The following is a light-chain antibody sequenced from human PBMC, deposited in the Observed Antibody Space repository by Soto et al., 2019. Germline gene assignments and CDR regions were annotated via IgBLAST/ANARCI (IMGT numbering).Light chain of an antibody. Sequence: EIVMTQSPATLSVSPGERATLSCRASQSVSSNLAWYQQKPGQAPRLLIYGASSRATGIPDRFSGRGSGTDFTLTISRLEPEDFAVYYCQQYDSSPKTFGQGTKVDIK. V-gene: IGKV3-20*01. CDR1: QSVSSN. CDR3: QQYDSSPKT. J-gene: IGKJ1*01. CDR2: GAS.